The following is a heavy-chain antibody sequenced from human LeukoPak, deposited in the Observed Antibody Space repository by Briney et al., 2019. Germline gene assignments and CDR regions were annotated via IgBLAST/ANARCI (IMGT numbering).Heavy chain of an antibody. D-gene: IGHD5-18*01. CDR3: ASETTRGYSYGSPTDGFDL. CDR2: ISGSGGST. CDR1: GFTFSSYA. Sequence: PGGSLRLSCAASGFTFSSYAMSWVRQAPGKGLEWVSAISGSGGSTYYADSVKGRFTISRDNAKNSLYLQMNSLRAEDTAVYYCASETTRGYSYGSPTDGFDLWGQGTMVTVSS. V-gene: IGHV3-23*01. J-gene: IGHJ3*01.